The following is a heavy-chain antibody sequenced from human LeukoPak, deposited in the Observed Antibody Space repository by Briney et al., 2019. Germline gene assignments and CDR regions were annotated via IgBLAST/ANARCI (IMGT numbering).Heavy chain of an antibody. V-gene: IGHV4-4*02. J-gene: IGHJ5*02. CDR1: GGSISSSNW. CDR3: ARQWREGRLLWFGEYTNWFDP. D-gene: IGHD3-10*01. Sequence: PSETLSLTCTVSGGSISSSNWWSWVRQPPGKGLEWIGEIYHSGSTNYNPSLKSRVTISVDTSKNQFSLKLSSVTAADTAVYYCARQWREGRLLWFGEYTNWFDPWGQGTLVTVSS. CDR2: IYHSGST.